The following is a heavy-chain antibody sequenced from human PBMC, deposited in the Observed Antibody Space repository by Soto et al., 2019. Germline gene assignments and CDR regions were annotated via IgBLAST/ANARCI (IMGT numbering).Heavy chain of an antibody. CDR1: GFTFSTYA. Sequence: GGSLRLSCAASGFTFSTYAMSWVRQAPGKGLEWVSGISGSGATTYYAGSVKGRFTISRDNSKNTLYLQMNGLRAEDTALYYCAKTQSGSYYSRIDYWGQGTPVTVSS. D-gene: IGHD1-26*01. V-gene: IGHV3-23*01. CDR2: ISGSGATT. CDR3: AKTQSGSYYSRIDY. J-gene: IGHJ4*02.